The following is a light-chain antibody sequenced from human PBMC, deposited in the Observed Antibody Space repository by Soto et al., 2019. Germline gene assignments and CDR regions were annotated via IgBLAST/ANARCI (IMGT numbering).Light chain of an antibody. CDR1: SSDVGGYNY. CDR3: SSYTSSSTNYV. V-gene: IGLV2-14*01. CDR2: EVS. Sequence: QSVLTQPASVSGSPGQSITISCTGTSSDVGGYNYVSWYQQHPGKAPKLMIYEVSNRPSGVSNRFSGSKSGNTASLTISGLQAEDEADYYCSSYTSSSTNYVFGTGTKLTGL. J-gene: IGLJ1*01.